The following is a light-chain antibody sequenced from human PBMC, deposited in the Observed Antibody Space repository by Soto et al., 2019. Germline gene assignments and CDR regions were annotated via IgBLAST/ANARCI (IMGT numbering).Light chain of an antibody. V-gene: IGLV1-51*02. CDR2: EDN. CDR1: SSNIGNNY. Sequence: QSVLTQPPSVSAAPGQKVTIFCSGSSSNIGNNYISWYQQLPGTAPKMIMYEDNKRHSGIPDRFSGSRSGTSASLGITGLQTGGEADYYCGTWDSSLSAWVFGGGTKLTVL. J-gene: IGLJ3*02. CDR3: GTWDSSLSAWV.